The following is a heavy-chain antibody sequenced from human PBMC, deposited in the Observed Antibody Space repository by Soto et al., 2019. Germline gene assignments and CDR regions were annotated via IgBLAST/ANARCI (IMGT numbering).Heavy chain of an antibody. D-gene: IGHD3-22*01. J-gene: IGHJ4*02. V-gene: IGHV3-48*03. Sequence: EVQLVASGGGLVQPGGSLRLSCAASGFTFSSYEMNWVRQAPGKGLEWVSYISSSGSTIYYADSVKGRFTISRDNAKSSLYLQMNSLRVEDTAVYYCARLPYYYDSSGYFDYWGQGTLVTVSS. CDR3: ARLPYYYDSSGYFDY. CDR2: ISSSGSTI. CDR1: GFTFSSYE.